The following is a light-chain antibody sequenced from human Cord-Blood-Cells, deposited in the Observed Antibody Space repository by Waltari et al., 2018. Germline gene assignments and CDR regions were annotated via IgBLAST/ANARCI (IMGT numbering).Light chain of an antibody. CDR2: RNN. J-gene: IGLJ1*01. Sequence: QSVLTQPPSASGTPGQRVTIPCSGRSPNLGSNYVSWYQQLPGTAPKLLIYRNNQRPSGVPDRFSGSKSGTSASLAISGLRSEDEADYYCAAWDDSLSGYVFGTGTKVTVI. CDR3: AAWDDSLSGYV. CDR1: SPNLGSNY. V-gene: IGLV1-47*01.